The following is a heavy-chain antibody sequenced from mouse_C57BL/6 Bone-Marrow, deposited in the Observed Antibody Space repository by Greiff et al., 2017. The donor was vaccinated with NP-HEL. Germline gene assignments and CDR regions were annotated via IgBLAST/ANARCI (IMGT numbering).Heavy chain of an antibody. CDR3: TTLYYYGSSYAYAMDY. CDR2: IDPENGDT. J-gene: IGHJ4*01. D-gene: IGHD1-1*01. V-gene: IGHV14-4*01. CDR1: GFNIKDDY. Sequence: EVQRVESGAELVRPGASVKLSCTASGFNIKDDYMHWVKQRPEQGLEWIGWIDPENGDTEYASKFPGKATITADTSSNTAYLQLSSLTSEDTAVYYCTTLYYYGSSYAYAMDYWGQGTSVTVSS.